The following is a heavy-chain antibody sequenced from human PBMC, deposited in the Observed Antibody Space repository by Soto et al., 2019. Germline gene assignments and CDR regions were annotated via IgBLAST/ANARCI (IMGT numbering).Heavy chain of an antibody. CDR3: AREGGPGYSYGYLAY. CDR2: IIPLFGTA. Sequence: QVQLVQSGAEVKKPGSSVKVSCKAFGGTFSSYTITWVRQAPGQGLEWMGGIIPLFGTAHYSQKFQGRITITADDSTSTAYMDLSSLRSEDTAVYYCAREGGPGYSYGYLAYWGHGTLVTVSS. CDR1: GGTFSSYT. D-gene: IGHD5-18*01. V-gene: IGHV1-69*01. J-gene: IGHJ4*01.